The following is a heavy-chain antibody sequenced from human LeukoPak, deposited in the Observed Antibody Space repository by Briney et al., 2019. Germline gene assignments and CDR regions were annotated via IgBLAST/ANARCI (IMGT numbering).Heavy chain of an antibody. D-gene: IGHD6-13*01. CDR1: GYSFTNSW. CDR3: ARKQYTSSWYLDY. CDR2: IYPGDSDT. Sequence: GESLKISCQGSGYSFTNSWIGWVRQMPGKGLEWMGIIYPGDSDTTYSPSFQGQVTISADKSISTAYLQWSSLKASDTAMYYCARKQYTSSWYLDYWGQGTLVTVSS. J-gene: IGHJ4*02. V-gene: IGHV5-51*01.